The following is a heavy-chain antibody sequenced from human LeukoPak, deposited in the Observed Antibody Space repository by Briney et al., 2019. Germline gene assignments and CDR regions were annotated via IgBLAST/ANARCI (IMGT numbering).Heavy chain of an antibody. J-gene: IGHJ4*02. CDR2: IKEDGSKK. CDR1: GFTFSSYW. D-gene: IGHD1-1*01. Sequence: GGSLRLSCAGFGFTFSSYWMSLVRQAPGKGLEWVANIKEDGSKKNYVDSVKGRVTISRDNAENSLYLQMNSLGVEDTAVYYCTRNEKWGQGTLVTVSS. CDR3: TRNEK. V-gene: IGHV3-7*01.